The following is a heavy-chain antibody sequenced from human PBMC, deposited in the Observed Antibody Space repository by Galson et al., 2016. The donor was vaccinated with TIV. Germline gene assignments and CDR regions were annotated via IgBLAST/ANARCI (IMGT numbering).Heavy chain of an antibody. CDR2: IYYSGST. J-gene: IGHJ6*03. D-gene: IGHD2-21*02. CDR1: GASISQGGYY. V-gene: IGHV4-61*08. Sequence: ETLSLTCTVSGASISQGGYYWTWIRQSPGKGLEWIGYIYYSGSTYYNPSLKSRVTISRDTSNNRFSLKVSSVTAADTAVYYCARDMSLVVTIDHFAYYMDVWGKGTTVTVSS. CDR3: ARDMSLVVTIDHFAYYMDV.